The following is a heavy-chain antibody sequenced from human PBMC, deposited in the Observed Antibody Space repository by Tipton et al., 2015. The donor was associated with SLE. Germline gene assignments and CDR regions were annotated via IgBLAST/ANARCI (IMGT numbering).Heavy chain of an antibody. D-gene: IGHD2-21*01. CDR1: GDSLIKYC. Sequence: TLSLTCIVSGDSLIKYCWNWFRQSPGKRLEWIGYVFYTGSTNYNPSFKSRVTISVDTSNNQFSLRLDSVTDADTAIYFCARAKSAMGSYDTWGQGAQVTVSS. V-gene: IGHV4-59*01. CDR2: VFYTGST. J-gene: IGHJ5*02. CDR3: ARAKSAMGSYDT.